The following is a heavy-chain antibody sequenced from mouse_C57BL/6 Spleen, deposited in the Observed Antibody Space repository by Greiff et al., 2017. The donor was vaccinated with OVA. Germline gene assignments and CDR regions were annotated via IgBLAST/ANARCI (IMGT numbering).Heavy chain of an antibody. J-gene: IGHJ1*03. Sequence: VQLQQPGAELVKPGASVKMSCKASGYTFTSYWITWVKQRPGQGLEWIGDIYPGSGSTNYNEKFKSKATLTVDTSSSTAYMQLSSLTSEDSAVYYCARGYYYGSSPYWYFDVWGTGTTVTVSS. CDR3: ARGYYYGSSPYWYFDV. CDR1: GYTFTSYW. D-gene: IGHD1-1*01. V-gene: IGHV1-55*01. CDR2: IYPGSGST.